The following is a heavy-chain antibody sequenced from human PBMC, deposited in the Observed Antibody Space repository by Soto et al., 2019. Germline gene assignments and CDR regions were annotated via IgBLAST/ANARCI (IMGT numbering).Heavy chain of an antibody. CDR1: GLAFISNS. V-gene: IGHV3-21*06. Sequence: GGSLRLSCAASGLAFISNSMNWVLLHPEKGLYLVSSISSSSSYIYYADSVKGRFNISRHNAKNSLYLQMNSLRLEDMPVYYCARYLFYTYDSSQKGPRALDIRGQGTMVTVSS. D-gene: IGHD3-22*01. CDR3: ARYLFYTYDSSQKGPRALDI. CDR2: ISSSSSYI. J-gene: IGHJ3*02.